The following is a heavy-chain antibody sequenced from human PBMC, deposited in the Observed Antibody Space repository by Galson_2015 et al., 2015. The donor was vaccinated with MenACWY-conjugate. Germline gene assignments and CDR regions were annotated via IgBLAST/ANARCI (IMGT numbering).Heavy chain of an antibody. CDR1: GYTFTSYG. CDR2: ISAYNGNT. V-gene: IGHV1-18*04. J-gene: IGHJ4*02. Sequence: SVKVSCKASGYTFTSYGISWVRQAPGQGLEWMGWISAYNGNTNYAQKLQGRVTMTTDTSTSTAYMELRSLRSDDTAVYYCARTYCGGDCYSNGDYWGQGTLVTVSS. D-gene: IGHD2-21*02. CDR3: ARTYCGGDCYSNGDY.